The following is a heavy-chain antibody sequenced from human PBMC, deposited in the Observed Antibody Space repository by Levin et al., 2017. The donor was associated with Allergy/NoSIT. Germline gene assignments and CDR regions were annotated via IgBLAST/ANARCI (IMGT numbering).Heavy chain of an antibody. V-gene: IGHV3-30-3*01. J-gene: IGHJ6*02. CDR3: ARDWEYSSSWKVVRMDV. CDR1: GFTFSSYA. D-gene: IGHD6-13*01. CDR2: ISYDGSNK. Sequence: GESLKISCAASGFTFSSYAMHWVRQAPGKGLEWVAVISYDGSNKYYADSVKGRFTISRDNSKNTLYLQMNSLRAEDTAVYYCARDWEYSSSWKVVRMDVWGQGTTVTVSS.